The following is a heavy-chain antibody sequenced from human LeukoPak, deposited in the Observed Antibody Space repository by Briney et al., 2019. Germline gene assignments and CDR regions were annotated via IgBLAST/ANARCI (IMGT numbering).Heavy chain of an antibody. V-gene: IGHV3-23*01. CDR2: LSGSGSNT. J-gene: IGHJ4*02. Sequence: GSLRLSCAASGFTFSNYAMAWVRQAPGKGLEWVSGLSGSGSNTFYTDSLKGRFTISRDNPKNTLYLQMNSLRADDTAVYYCATEKGDSPDYWGQGTLVTVSS. D-gene: IGHD3-16*01. CDR3: ATEKGDSPDY. CDR1: GFTFSNYA.